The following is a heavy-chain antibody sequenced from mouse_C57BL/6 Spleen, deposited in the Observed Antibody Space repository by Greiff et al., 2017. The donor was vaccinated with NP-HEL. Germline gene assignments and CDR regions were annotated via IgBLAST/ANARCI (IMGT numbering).Heavy chain of an antibody. CDR3: ARDQDYGSSYYFDY. CDR2: IIDGGSYT. D-gene: IGHD1-1*01. J-gene: IGHJ2*01. CDR1: GFTFSSYA. V-gene: IGHV5-4*01. Sequence: EVQVVESGGGLVKPGGSLKLSCAASGFTFSSYAMSWVRQTPEKRLEWVATIIDGGSYTYYPDNVKGRVTISKDNAKNNLYLQMSHLKSEDTAMYYCARDQDYGSSYYFDYWGQGTTLTVSS.